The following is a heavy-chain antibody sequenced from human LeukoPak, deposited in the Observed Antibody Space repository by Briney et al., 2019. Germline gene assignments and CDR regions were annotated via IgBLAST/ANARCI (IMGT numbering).Heavy chain of an antibody. D-gene: IGHD2-2*01. V-gene: IGHV1-18*01. CDR2: ISAYNGNT. J-gene: IGHJ6*03. CDR3: ARGSIVPAKYLYYYYYMDV. CDR1: GYTFTSYG. Sequence: ASVKVSCKASGYTFTSYGISWVRQAPGQGLEWMGWISAYNGNTNYAQKLRGRVTMTTDTSTSTAYMELRSLRSDDTAVYYCARGSIVPAKYLYYYYYMDVWGKGTTVTVSS.